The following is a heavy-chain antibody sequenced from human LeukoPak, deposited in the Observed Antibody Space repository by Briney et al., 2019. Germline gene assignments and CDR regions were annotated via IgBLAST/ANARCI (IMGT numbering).Heavy chain of an antibody. CDR2: ISGSGGIT. D-gene: IGHD3-22*01. CDR1: GFTFDDYA. Sequence: GGSLRLSCAASGFTFDDYAMHWVRQAPGKGLEWVSVISGSGGITYYADSVKGRFTISRDNSKNTLYLQMNSLRAEDTAVYCCAKDIGLYYYDTWGQGTLVTVSS. CDR3: AKDIGLYYYDT. V-gene: IGHV3-23*01. J-gene: IGHJ4*02.